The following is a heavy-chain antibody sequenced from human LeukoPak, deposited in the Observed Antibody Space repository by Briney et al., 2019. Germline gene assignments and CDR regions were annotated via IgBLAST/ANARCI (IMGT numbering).Heavy chain of an antibody. D-gene: IGHD3-9*01. CDR1: GGSISSYY. CDR3: ARSKDILTGYCFDY. V-gene: IGHV4-59*01. CDR2: IYYSGST. Sequence: SETLSLTCTVSGGSISSYYWSWIRQPPGKGLEWIGYIYYSGSTKYNPSLKSRVTISVDTSKKQFSLKLGSVTAADTAVYYCARSKDILTGYCFDYWGQGTLATVSS. J-gene: IGHJ4*02.